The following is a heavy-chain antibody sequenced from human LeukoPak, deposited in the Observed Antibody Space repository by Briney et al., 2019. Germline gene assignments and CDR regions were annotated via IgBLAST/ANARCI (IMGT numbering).Heavy chain of an antibody. CDR3: ARDKGEMATVTSFDY. CDR2: INPNSGGT. Sequence: GASVKVSCKASGYTFTGYYMHLVRQAPGQGLEWMGWINPNSGGTNYAQKFQGRVTMTRDTSISTAYMELSRLRSDDTAVYYCARDKGEMATVTSFDYWGQGTLVTVSS. D-gene: IGHD5-24*01. V-gene: IGHV1-2*02. J-gene: IGHJ4*02. CDR1: GYTFTGYY.